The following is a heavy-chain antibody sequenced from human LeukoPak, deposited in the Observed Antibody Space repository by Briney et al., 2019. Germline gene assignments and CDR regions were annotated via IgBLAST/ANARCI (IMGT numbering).Heavy chain of an antibody. D-gene: IGHD5-12*01. CDR3: ARGGYSGYVGIDY. Sequence: PGGSLRLSCAASGFTFSSYSMNWVRQAPGKGLEWVSSISSSSSYIYYADSVKGRFTISRDNAKNSLYLQMNSLRAEDTAVYYCARGGYSGYVGIDYWGQGTLVTVSS. V-gene: IGHV3-21*01. J-gene: IGHJ4*02. CDR1: GFTFSSYS. CDR2: ISSSSSYI.